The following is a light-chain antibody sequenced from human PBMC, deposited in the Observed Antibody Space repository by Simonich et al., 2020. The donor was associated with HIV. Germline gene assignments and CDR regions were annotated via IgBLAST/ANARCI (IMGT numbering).Light chain of an antibody. V-gene: IGLV3-19*01. CDR3: NSRDSSGNHLV. J-gene: IGLJ1*01. CDR1: SLRIYY. CDR2: GQN. Sequence: SSELTQDPAVSVALGQTVRITCQGDSLRIYYSSWYQQKPGQAPVLVVYGQNNRPSGIPDRFSGYSSGNTASLTITGAQTDDEADYYCNSRDSSGNHLVFGTGTMVTVV.